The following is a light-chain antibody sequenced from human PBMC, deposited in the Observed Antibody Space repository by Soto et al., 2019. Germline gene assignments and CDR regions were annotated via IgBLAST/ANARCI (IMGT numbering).Light chain of an antibody. CDR3: HQYYSPPFA. Sequence: IVMTQSPESLGVSLGERATINCKSNQTLLYGSNNKNYLSWYQQKPGQPPKLLIYWASTRKYGVPERFSGSGSGTDFTLSITNLQAEDVAVYYCHQYYSPPFAFGPGTKVHL. CDR2: WAS. CDR1: QTLLYGSNNKNY. V-gene: IGKV4-1*01. J-gene: IGKJ3*01.